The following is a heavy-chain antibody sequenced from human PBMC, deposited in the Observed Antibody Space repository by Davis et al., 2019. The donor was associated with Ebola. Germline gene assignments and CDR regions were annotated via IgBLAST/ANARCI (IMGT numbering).Heavy chain of an antibody. J-gene: IGHJ4*02. D-gene: IGHD6-6*01. V-gene: IGHV3-30*18. CDR2: ISYDGSNK. CDR3: AKDRGFGEQLVGSVFDY. Sequence: PGGSLRLSCAASGFTFSSYGMHWVRQAPGKGLEWVAVISYDGSNKYYADSVKGRFTISRDNSKNTLYLQMNSLRAEDTAVYYCAKDRGFGEQLVGSVFDYWGQGTLVTVSS. CDR1: GFTFSSYG.